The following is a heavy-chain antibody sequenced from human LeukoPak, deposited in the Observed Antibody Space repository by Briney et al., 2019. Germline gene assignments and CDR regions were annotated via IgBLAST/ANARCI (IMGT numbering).Heavy chain of an antibody. V-gene: IGHV3-21*01. CDR2: ISSSSSYI. CDR3: ARAPRDIVVLVSIYFDY. D-gene: IGHD2-15*01. CDR1: GFTFSSYS. J-gene: IGHJ4*02. Sequence: PGGSLRLSCAASGFTFSSYSMNWVRQAPGKGLEWVSSISSSSSYIYYADSGKGRFTISRDNAKNSLYLQMNSLRAEDTAVYYCARAPRDIVVLVSIYFDYWGQGTLVTVSP.